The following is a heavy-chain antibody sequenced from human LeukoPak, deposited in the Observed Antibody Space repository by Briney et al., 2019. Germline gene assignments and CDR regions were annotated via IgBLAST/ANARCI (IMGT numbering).Heavy chain of an antibody. CDR2: ISYDGANK. CDR3: AKALVYGSGSFSCFDS. CDR1: GFTFSTYA. V-gene: IGHV3-30*18. D-gene: IGHD3-10*01. J-gene: IGHJ4*02. Sequence: QTGGSLRLSCAASGFTFSTYAMHWVRQAPGKGLEWVAFISYDGANKYYADSVKGRFTISRDNFQCTLHLQMNSLRAEDTAVYYCAKALVYGSGSFSCFDSWGQGTLVTVSS.